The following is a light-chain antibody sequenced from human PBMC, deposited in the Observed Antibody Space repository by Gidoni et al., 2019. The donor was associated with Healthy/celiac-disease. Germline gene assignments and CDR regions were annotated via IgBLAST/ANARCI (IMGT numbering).Light chain of an antibody. CDR2: WAS. J-gene: IGKJ1*01. Sequence: DIVMTQSPDSLAVSLGERATINCKSSQSVLYSSNNKNYLAWYQQKPGQPPKLLIYWASTRESGVPDRFSGSGSGTDFTLTISSLQAEDVAVYSCQQYYSTPPPWTFGQGTKVEIK. CDR1: QSVLYSSNNKNY. CDR3: QQYYSTPPPWT. V-gene: IGKV4-1*01.